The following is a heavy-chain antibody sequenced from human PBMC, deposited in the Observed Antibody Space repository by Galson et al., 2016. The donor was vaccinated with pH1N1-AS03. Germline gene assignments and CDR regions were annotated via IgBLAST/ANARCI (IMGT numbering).Heavy chain of an antibody. D-gene: IGHD3-3*01. J-gene: IGHJ5*02. Sequence: SLRLSCATSGFTFSSYAMFWVRQAPGKGLEWVSSISGSGISTYYADSVKGRFTISRDNSRNTVYLQMNSLRVEDTATYYCAKDQSHIIPLSGALSWGQGTRVTVSS. CDR3: AKDQSHIIPLSGALS. CDR2: ISGSGIST. CDR1: GFTFSSYA. V-gene: IGHV3-23*01.